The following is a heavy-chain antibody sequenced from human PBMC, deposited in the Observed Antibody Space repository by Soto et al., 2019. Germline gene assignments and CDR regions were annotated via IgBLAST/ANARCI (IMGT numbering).Heavy chain of an antibody. CDR2: MWHDGSNK. D-gene: IGHD6-19*01. CDR1: GFSLSTYG. V-gene: IGHV3-33*01. Sequence: QVQLVESGGGVVQPGRSLRLSCAASGFSLSTYGMYWVRQAPGKGLEWVAVMWHDGSNKDYADSVKGRFTISRDNSKNTLSLQMNSLRAEDTAVYYCAREQQWVVYGASDIWGQGTMVTVSS. CDR3: AREQQWVVYGASDI. J-gene: IGHJ3*02.